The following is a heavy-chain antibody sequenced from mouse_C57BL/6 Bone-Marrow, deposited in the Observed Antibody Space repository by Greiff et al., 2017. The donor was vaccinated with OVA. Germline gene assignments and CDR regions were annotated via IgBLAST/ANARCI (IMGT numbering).Heavy chain of an antibody. J-gene: IGHJ2*01. D-gene: IGHD2-4*01. CDR3: ARAGGHDYEVYYFDY. CDR2: IDPNSGGT. Sequence: QVHVKQSGAELVKPGASVKLSCKASGYTFTSYWMHWVKQRPGRGLEWIGRIDPNSGGTKYNEKFKSKATLTVDKPSSTAYMQLSSLTSEDSAVYYCARAGGHDYEVYYFDYWGQGTTLTVSS. CDR1: GYTFTSYW. V-gene: IGHV1-72*01.